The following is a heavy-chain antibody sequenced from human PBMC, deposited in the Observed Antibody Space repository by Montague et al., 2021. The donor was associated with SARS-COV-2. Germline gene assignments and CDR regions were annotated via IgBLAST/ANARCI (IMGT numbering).Heavy chain of an antibody. Sequence: SETLSLTCSVSGDSITNHYWSWIRQPAGKGLEWIGRMHFTGKTNFSPFFSSRLTMSADTSKNQFSLKLTSVTAADTAIYFCARDRLDFGARRQGTIDFWGQGTLVTVSS. J-gene: IGHJ4*02. CDR2: MHFTGKT. CDR1: GDSITNHY. CDR3: ARDRLDFGARRQGTIDF. D-gene: IGHD4/OR15-4a*01. V-gene: IGHV4-4*07.